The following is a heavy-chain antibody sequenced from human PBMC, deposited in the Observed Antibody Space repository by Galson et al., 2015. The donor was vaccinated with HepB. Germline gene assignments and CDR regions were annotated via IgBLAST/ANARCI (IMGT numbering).Heavy chain of an antibody. CDR1: GFTFSSYA. D-gene: IGHD3-16*01. CDR2: ISGSGGST. V-gene: IGHV3-23*01. Sequence: SLRLSCAASGFTFSSYAMSWVRQAPGKGLEWVSAISGSGGSTYYADSVKGRFTISRDNSKNTLYLQMNSLRAEDTAVYYCAKGEFVGIFTLIASIDYWGQGTLVTVSS. CDR3: AKGEFVGIFTLIASIDY. J-gene: IGHJ4*02.